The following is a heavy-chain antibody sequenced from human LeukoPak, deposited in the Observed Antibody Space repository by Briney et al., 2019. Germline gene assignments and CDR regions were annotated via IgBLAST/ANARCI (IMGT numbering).Heavy chain of an antibody. D-gene: IGHD3-10*01. J-gene: IGHJ4*02. CDR2: ISSSGGST. Sequence: GGSLRLSCAASGFTFSSYAMSWVRRAPGKGLEWVSAISSSGGSTYYADSVKGRFTISRDNSKNTLYLQMNSLRAEDTAVYYCAKPRLSGELLGFDYWGQGTLVTVSS. CDR3: AKPRLSGELLGFDY. V-gene: IGHV3-23*01. CDR1: GFTFSSYA.